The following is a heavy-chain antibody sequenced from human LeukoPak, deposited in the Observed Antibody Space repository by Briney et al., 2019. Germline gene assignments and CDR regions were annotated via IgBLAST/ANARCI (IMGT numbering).Heavy chain of an antibody. Sequence: PSETLSLTCTVSGGSISGTSYYWGWIRQPPGKGREWIGSIHYSGRTYYKPSLKSRVTISVDTSKNQFSLKLTSVTSADTAVYYCARPPGFSTSFWDWGQGTLVTVSS. CDR3: ARPPGFSTSFWD. J-gene: IGHJ4*02. D-gene: IGHD2-2*01. CDR2: IHYSGRT. V-gene: IGHV4-39*01. CDR1: GGSISGTSYY.